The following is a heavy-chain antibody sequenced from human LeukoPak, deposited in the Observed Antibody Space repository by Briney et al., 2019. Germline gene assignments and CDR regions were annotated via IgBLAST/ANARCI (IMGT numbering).Heavy chain of an antibody. CDR3: TTYSSGWYVFDY. J-gene: IGHJ4*02. V-gene: IGHV3-15*01. Sequence: GGSLRLSCAASGFTFNNHDMHWVRQAPGKGLEWVGRIKSKTDGGTTDYAAPVKGRFTISRDDSKNTLYLQMNSLKTEDTAVYYCTTYSSGWYVFDYWGQGTLVTVSS. CDR1: GFTFNNHD. D-gene: IGHD6-19*01. CDR2: IKSKTDGGTT.